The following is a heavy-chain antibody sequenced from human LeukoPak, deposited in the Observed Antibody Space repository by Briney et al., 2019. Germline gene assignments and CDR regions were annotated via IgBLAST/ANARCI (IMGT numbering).Heavy chain of an antibody. V-gene: IGHV3-23*01. CDR1: GFTFSSYW. J-gene: IGHJ3*02. CDR2: ISGSGGST. CDR3: AKGFDSSGYYYELDAFDI. D-gene: IGHD3-22*01. Sequence: GGSLRLSCAASGFTFSSYWMSWVRQAPGKGLEWVSAISGSGGSTYYADSVKGRFTISRDNSKNTLYLQMNSLRAEDTAVYYCAKGFDSSGYYYELDAFDIWGQGTMVTVSS.